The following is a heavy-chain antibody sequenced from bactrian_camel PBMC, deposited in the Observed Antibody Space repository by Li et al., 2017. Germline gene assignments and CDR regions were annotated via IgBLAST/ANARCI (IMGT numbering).Heavy chain of an antibody. CDR1: GFTAFRNYA. J-gene: IGHJ4*01. Sequence: DVQLVESGGGLVQPGGSLRLSCAASGFTAFRNYAMSWVRQAPGKGLEWVSSINSGDDATLYAGSVTGRITISRDNAKNTLYLQLYSLKTEDTAMYYCAKPLTNAYRTCYDYWGQGTQVTVS. V-gene: IGHV3S31*01. CDR2: INSGDDAT. CDR3: AKPLTNAYRTCYDY. D-gene: IGHD2*01.